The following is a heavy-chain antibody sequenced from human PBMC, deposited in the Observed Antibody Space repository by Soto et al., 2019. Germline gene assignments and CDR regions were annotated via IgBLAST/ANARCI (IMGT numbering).Heavy chain of an antibody. V-gene: IGHV1-69*06. CDR1: GGTFSSYA. J-gene: IGHJ5*02. CDR3: ARITGTNNWFDP. Sequence: ASVKVSCKASGGTFSSYAISWVRQAPGQGLEWMGGIIPIFGTANYAQKFQGRVTITADKSTSTAYMELSSLRSEDTAVYYCARITGTNNWFDPWGQGTLVTVSS. D-gene: IGHD1-7*01. CDR2: IIPIFGTA.